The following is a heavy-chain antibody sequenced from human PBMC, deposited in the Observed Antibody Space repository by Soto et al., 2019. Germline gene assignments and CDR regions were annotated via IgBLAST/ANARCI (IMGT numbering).Heavy chain of an antibody. V-gene: IGHV4-39*01. J-gene: IGHJ6*02. CDR2: IYYSGST. D-gene: IGHD3-9*01. CDR1: GGSISSSSYY. CDR3: ARLGAADLLYFDWLLRGGYYYYGMDV. Sequence: QLQLQESGPGLVKPSETLSLTCTVSGGSISSSSYYWGWIRQPPGKGLEWIGSIYYSGSTYYNPSLKSRVTISVDTSKNQFSLKLSSVTAADTAVYYCARLGAADLLYFDWLLRGGYYYYGMDVWGQGTTVTVSS.